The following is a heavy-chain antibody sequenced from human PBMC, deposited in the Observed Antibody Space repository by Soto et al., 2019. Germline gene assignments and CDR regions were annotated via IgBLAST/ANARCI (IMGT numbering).Heavy chain of an antibody. CDR3: AKDLGLWLVASTRYSEL. CDR1: GFTFSRYA. Sequence: EVQLLESGGGLVQPGGSLRLSCAASGFTFSRYAISWVRQALGKGLECVSAISGSGGSTYYADSVKGRFTISSDNSKNALYLQMNVIRAEDTAVDYCAKDLGLWLVASTRYSELWGCCTLVTVSS. D-gene: IGHD3-10*01. J-gene: IGHJ2*01. CDR2: ISGSGGST. V-gene: IGHV3-23*01.